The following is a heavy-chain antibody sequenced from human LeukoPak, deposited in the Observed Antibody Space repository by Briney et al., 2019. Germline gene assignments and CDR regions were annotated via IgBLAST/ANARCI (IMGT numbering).Heavy chain of an antibody. CDR1: GFTFSTYS. V-gene: IGHV3-21*06. CDR3: ARDTYDILTGYYKWAFDI. CDR2: ISSSSSYI. Sequence: RTGGSLRLSCAASGFTFSTYSMNWVRQAPGKGLEWVSSISSSSSYIYYADSVKGRFTISRDNAKNSLYLQMNSLRAEDTAVYYCARDTYDILTGYYKWAFDIWGQGTMVTVSS. J-gene: IGHJ3*02. D-gene: IGHD3-9*01.